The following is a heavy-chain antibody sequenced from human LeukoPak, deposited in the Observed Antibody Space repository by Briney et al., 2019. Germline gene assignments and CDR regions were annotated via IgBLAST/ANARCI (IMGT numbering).Heavy chain of an antibody. CDR1: SGSISTSNYY. Sequence: PSETLSLTCTVSSGSISTSNYYWGWVRQPPGKALEWIGNIFYSGSTYYSPSLKSRVTISVDTSKNQFSLKLSSVTAADTAVYYCARRTYDLWSGDYTGAFDIWGQGTMVTVSS. CDR2: IFYSGST. J-gene: IGHJ3*02. CDR3: ARRTYDLWSGDYTGAFDI. V-gene: IGHV4-39*07. D-gene: IGHD3-3*01.